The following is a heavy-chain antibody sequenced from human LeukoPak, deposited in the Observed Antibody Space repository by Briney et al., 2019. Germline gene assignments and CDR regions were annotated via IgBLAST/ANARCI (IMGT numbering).Heavy chain of an antibody. J-gene: IGHJ4*02. CDR2: ISWNSGAI. CDR3: ARGKWKLLPVHSFDY. CDR1: GFTFSSYS. D-gene: IGHD1-26*01. V-gene: IGHV3-9*01. Sequence: PGGSLRLSCAASGFTFSSYSMNWVRQAPGKGLEWVSGISWNSGAIGYADSVKGRFTISRDNAKNSLYLQMNSLRAEDTAFYYCARGKWKLLPVHSFDYWGQGTLVTVSS.